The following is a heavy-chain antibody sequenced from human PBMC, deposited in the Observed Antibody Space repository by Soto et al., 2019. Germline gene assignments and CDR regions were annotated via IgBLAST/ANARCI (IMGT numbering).Heavy chain of an antibody. CDR2: IYHSGST. Sequence: SDTLSLTCADSGGSISSGGYSWSWIRQPPGRGLEWIGYIYHSGSTYYNPSLKSRVTISVDRSKNQFSLKLSSVTAADTAVYYCAREVTGRYCSSNSCYGMDVSGQGTTVT. J-gene: IGHJ6*02. D-gene: IGHD2-2*01. V-gene: IGHV4-30-2*01. CDR1: GGSISSGGYS. CDR3: AREVTGRYCSSNSCYGMDV.